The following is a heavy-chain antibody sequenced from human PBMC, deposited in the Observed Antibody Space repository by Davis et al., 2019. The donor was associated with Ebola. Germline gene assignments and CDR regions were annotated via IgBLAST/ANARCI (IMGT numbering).Heavy chain of an antibody. J-gene: IGHJ4*02. V-gene: IGHV3-7*01. CDR1: GFTFSNNW. D-gene: IGHD3-10*01. CDR2: IKQDGSEK. CDR3: ARGVRGW. Sequence: GESLKISCTVSGFTFSNNWMSWVRQAPGKGLEWVANIKQDGSEKYYVDSVKGRFTISRDNAKNSLYLQMNSLRAEDTAVYYCARGVRGWWGQGTLVTVSS.